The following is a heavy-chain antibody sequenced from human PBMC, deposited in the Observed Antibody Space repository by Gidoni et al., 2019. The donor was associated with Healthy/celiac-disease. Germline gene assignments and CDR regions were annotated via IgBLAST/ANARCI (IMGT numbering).Heavy chain of an antibody. CDR1: GFPFSSYS. J-gene: IGHJ5*02. Sequence: EVQLVESGGGLVQPGGSLRLSCAASGFPFSSYSLNWVRQAPGKGLEWVSYSSSSSSTIYYADTVKGRFTISRDNAKNSLYLKMNSLRDEDTAVYYCARDLVVPAAIGGDNWFDPWGQGTLVTVSS. CDR3: ARDLVVPAAIGGDNWFDP. D-gene: IGHD2-2*02. V-gene: IGHV3-48*02. CDR2: SSSSSSTI.